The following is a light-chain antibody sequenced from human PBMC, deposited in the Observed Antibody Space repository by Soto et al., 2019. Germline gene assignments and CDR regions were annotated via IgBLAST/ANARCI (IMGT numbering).Light chain of an antibody. CDR2: GAS. CDR1: QSISIH. CDR3: QQSFTFPLT. J-gene: IGKJ4*01. V-gene: IGKV1-39*01. Sequence: DIPMTQSPSSLSASVGDRVTITCRASQSISIHLNWYQQKPGKAPKLLIYGASSLQSGVPSRFSGSGSGTDFTLAISSLQPEDFATYSCQQSFTFPLTFGGRTKVEIK.